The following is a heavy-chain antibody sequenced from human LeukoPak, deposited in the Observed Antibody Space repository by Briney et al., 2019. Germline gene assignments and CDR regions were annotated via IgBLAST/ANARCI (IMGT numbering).Heavy chain of an antibody. CDR3: ARGHYYDSSGPDY. V-gene: IGHV3-21*01. CDR2: ISSSTSYI. J-gene: IGHJ4*02. CDR1: GFTFSSHI. D-gene: IGHD3-22*01. Sequence: GGSLRLSCAASGFTFSSHIMNWVRQAPGKGLEWVSSISSSTSYIYYADSLKGRFTISRDNAKNSLYLQMNSLRADDTAVYYCARGHYYDSSGPDYWGQGILVTVSS.